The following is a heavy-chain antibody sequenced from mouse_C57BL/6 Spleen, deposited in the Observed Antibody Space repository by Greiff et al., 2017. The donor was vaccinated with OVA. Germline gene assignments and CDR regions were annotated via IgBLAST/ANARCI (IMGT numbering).Heavy chain of an antibody. CDR2: IDPEDGDT. D-gene: IGHD1-1*01. CDR1: GFNIKDYY. V-gene: IGHV14-1*01. J-gene: IGHJ3*01. CDR3: TTGDYYGSSLFAY. Sequence: EVQLQQSGAELVRPGASVKLSCTASGFNIKDYYMHWVKQRPEQGLEWIGRIDPEDGDTEYAPKFQGKATMTADTSSNTAYLQLSSLTSEDTAVYYCTTGDYYGSSLFAYWGQGTLVTVSA.